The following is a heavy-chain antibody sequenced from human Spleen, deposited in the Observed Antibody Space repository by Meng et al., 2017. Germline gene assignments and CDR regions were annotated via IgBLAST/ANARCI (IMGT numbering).Heavy chain of an antibody. D-gene: IGHD3-10*01. J-gene: IGHJ6*02. CDR2: MGYNGNSK. CDR3: ARDLVGQYYYGSGSLYYYYGMDV. V-gene: IGHV3-33*01. CDR1: GFTFTSYG. Sequence: GESLKISCVASGFTFTSYGMHWVRQAPGKGLEWVAAMGYNGNSKFYAEFMKGRFTISRDNSKNTLYLQLDSLRVEDTAVYYCARDLVGQYYYGSGSLYYYYGMDVWGQGTTVTVSS.